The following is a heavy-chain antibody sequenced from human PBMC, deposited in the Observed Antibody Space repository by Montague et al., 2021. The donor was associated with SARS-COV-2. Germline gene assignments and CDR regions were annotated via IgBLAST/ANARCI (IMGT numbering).Heavy chain of an antibody. V-gene: IGHV4-39*01. J-gene: IGHJ2*01. CDR3: ARHYYDSSGYYSPWYSDL. Sequence: SETLSLTCTVSGGSISSSSYYWGWIRQPPGKGLEWIGSIYYSGSTYYNPSLKSRVTISVDTSENQFSLKLSSVTAADTAVYYCARHYYDSSGYYSPWYSDLWGRGTLVTVSS. CDR1: GGSISSSSYY. CDR2: IYYSGST. D-gene: IGHD3-22*01.